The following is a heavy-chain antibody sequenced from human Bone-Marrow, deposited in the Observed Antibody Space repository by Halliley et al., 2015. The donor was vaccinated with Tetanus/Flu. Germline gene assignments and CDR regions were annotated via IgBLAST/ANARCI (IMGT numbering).Heavy chain of an antibody. CDR3: ATHLFEWQGHFDN. D-gene: IGHD3-3*01. V-gene: IGHV3-7*01. CDR1: GFTFSRYW. CDR2: INQDGSEP. J-gene: IGHJ4*02. Sequence: SLRLSCAASGFTFSRYWMSWVRQAPGKGPEWVANINQDGSEPYYVDSMRGRFTISRDNAKNSMSLQMNSLRAEDTAVYYCATHLFEWQGHFDNWGQGTLVTVSS.